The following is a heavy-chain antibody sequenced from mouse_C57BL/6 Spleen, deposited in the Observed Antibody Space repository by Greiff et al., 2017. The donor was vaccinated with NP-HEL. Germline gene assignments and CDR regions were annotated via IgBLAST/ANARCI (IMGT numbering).Heavy chain of an antibody. CDR1: GYTFTSYW. D-gene: IGHD1-1*01. J-gene: IGHJ3*01. CDR3: ARNGRITTVVATEGFAY. CDR2: IYPGSGST. V-gene: IGHV1-55*01. Sequence: QVQLQQPGAELVKPGASVKMSCKASGYTFTSYWITWVKQRPGQGLEWIGDIYPGSGSTNYNEKFKSKATLTVDTSSSPAYMQLSSLTSEDSAVYYCARNGRITTVVATEGFAYWGQGTLVTVSA.